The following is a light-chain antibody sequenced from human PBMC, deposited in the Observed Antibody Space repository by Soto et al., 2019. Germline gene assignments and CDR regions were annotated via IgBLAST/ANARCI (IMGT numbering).Light chain of an antibody. Sequence: QSVLTQPASVSGSPGQSITISCTGTSSDIGAYNYVSWYQQYPGKAPKLMIYGVTNRPSGVSNRFSGSKTGNTASLTISGLQAEDEADYYCFSHRSGDSHVFGTGTKVP. CDR2: GVT. CDR3: FSHRSGDSHV. CDR1: SSDIGAYNY. J-gene: IGLJ1*01. V-gene: IGLV2-14*01.